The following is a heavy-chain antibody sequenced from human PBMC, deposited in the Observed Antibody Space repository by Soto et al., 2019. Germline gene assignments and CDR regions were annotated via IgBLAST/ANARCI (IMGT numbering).Heavy chain of an antibody. J-gene: IGHJ4*02. D-gene: IGHD2-15*01. CDR3: ARGDRGKRYCSGGSCSYYFDY. V-gene: IGHV4-34*01. CDR2: INHSGST. CDR1: GGSFSGYY. Sequence: QVQLQQWGAGLLKPSETLSLTCAVYGGSFSGYYWSWIRQPPGKGLEWIGEINHSGSTNYNPSLKSRVTISVETSKNQFSLKLSSVTAADTAVYYCARGDRGKRYCSGGSCSYYFDYWGQGTLVTVSS.